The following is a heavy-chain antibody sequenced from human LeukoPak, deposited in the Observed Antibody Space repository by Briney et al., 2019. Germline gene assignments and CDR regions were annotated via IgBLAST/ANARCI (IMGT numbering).Heavy chain of an antibody. D-gene: IGHD2-8*02. CDR2: INHSGST. V-gene: IGHV4-34*01. J-gene: IGHJ5*01. Sequence: PSETLSLTCAVYGGSFSGYYWSWICQPPGKGLEWIGEINHSGSTTYNPSLKSRVTISVDTSKNQFSLKLNSVTAADTAVYYCARLVIRAFDSWGQGILVTVSS. CDR1: GGSFSGYY. CDR3: ARLVIRAFDS.